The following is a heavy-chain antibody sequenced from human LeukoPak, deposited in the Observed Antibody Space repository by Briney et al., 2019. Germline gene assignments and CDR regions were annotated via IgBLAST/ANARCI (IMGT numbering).Heavy chain of an antibody. D-gene: IGHD5-12*01. V-gene: IGHV4-59*08. Sequence: SETLSLTCTVSDGSINNYYWNWIRQPPGKGLEWIGYVYYSGGINYNPSLRSRVTISVDTSKTHFSLKLNSVTATDTAVYYCARRRKVAATGDAFDVWGQGTVVTVSS. CDR1: DGSINNYY. CDR2: VYYSGGI. J-gene: IGHJ3*01. CDR3: ARRRKVAATGDAFDV.